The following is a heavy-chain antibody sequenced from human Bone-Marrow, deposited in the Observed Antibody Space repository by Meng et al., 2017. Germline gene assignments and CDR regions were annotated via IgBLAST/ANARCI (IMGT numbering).Heavy chain of an antibody. CDR1: GYTFTGNY. Sequence: QVQLVQSGAEVKNPGASVKVYCKSSGYTFTGNYIYWVRQAPGQGLEWMGWINPKSGDTKYAQHFPGRVTLTRDPSISTAHLALSRLSSDDTAVYYCARRVSTVGDLDYWGQGTLVTVSS. V-gene: IGHV1-2*02. D-gene: IGHD2-21*01. CDR2: INPKSGDT. J-gene: IGHJ4*02. CDR3: ARRVSTVGDLDY.